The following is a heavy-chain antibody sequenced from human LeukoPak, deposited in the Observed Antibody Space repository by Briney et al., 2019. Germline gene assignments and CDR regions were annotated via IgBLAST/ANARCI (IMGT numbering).Heavy chain of an antibody. V-gene: IGHV3-7*01. CDR2: IKQDGSEK. Sequence: GGSLRLSCAASGFTFSSYWMSWVRQAPGKGPEWVANIKQDGSEKYYVDSVKGRFTISRDNAKNSLYLQMNSLRAEDTAVYYCARVIPYDFWSGYSTFDYWGQGTLVTVSS. J-gene: IGHJ4*02. D-gene: IGHD3-3*01. CDR3: ARVIPYDFWSGYSTFDY. CDR1: GFTFSSYW.